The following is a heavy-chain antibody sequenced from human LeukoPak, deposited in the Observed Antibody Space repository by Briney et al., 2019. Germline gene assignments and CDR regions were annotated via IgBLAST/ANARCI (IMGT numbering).Heavy chain of an antibody. CDR3: ARRDRAIVVD. J-gene: IGHJ4*02. V-gene: IGHV5-51*01. Sequence: GGSLTSSCKGSGHSFTTYWIGWVRQMPGKGLEWMVIIYPGVSDSRYSTCFQGQVTISSDKSISTAYLQWSSPKASDTAMYYCARRDRAIVVDWGQGTLVTVSS. D-gene: IGHD3-22*01. CDR2: IYPGVSDS. CDR1: GHSFTTYW.